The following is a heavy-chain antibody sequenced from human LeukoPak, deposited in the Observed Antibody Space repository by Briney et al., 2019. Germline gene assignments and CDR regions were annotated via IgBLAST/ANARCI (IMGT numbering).Heavy chain of an antibody. J-gene: IGHJ4*02. V-gene: IGHV4-30-2*01. CDR1: GGSTSSGGYS. CDR3: ARAYGDYETYLYFDY. CDR2: IYHSGST. Sequence: SETLSLTCAVSGGSTSSGGYSWSWIRQPPGKGLEWIGYIYHSGSTYYNPSLKSRVTISVDRSKNQFSLKLSSVTAADTAVYYCARAYGDYETYLYFDYWGQGTLVTVSS. D-gene: IGHD4-17*01.